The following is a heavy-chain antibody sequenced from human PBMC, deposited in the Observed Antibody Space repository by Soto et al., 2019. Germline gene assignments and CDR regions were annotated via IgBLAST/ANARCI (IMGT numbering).Heavy chain of an antibody. CDR2: ISGSGGST. CDR3: AKDREYSYGPFDY. Sequence: GGSLRLSCAASGSTFSSYAMSWVRQAPGKGLEWVSAISGSGGSTYYADSVKGRFTISRDNSKNTLYMQMNSLRAEDTAVYYCAKDREYSYGPFDYSGPGTIVTVSS. CDR1: GSTFSSYA. V-gene: IGHV3-23*01. D-gene: IGHD5-18*01. J-gene: IGHJ4*02.